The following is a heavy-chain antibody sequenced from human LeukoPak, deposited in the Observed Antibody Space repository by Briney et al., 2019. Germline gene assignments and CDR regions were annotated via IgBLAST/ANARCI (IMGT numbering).Heavy chain of an antibody. Sequence: PGGSLRLSCAASGFTFRDYAMNWVRQAPGKGLEWVSSIAYRGTSYADSAKGRFTISRDDSKNTLFLAMNSLRVDDTAVYYCVKGLEVFASWGQGTLVTVSS. J-gene: IGHJ5*01. D-gene: IGHD5/OR15-5a*01. CDR3: VKGLEVFAS. CDR1: GFTFRDYA. V-gene: IGHV3-23*01. CDR2: IAYRGT.